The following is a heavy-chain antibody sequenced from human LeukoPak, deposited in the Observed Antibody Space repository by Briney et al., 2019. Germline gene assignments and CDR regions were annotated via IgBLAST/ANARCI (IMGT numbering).Heavy chain of an antibody. Sequence: GASVKVSCKASGYTFTGYYMHWVRQAPGQGLEWMGWINPNSGGTNYAQKFQGWATMTRDTSISTAYMELSRLRSDDTAVYYCARVRDARFYGSGSYSDSYYFDYWGQGTLVTVSS. J-gene: IGHJ4*02. D-gene: IGHD3-10*01. CDR2: INPNSGGT. V-gene: IGHV1-2*04. CDR1: GYTFTGYY. CDR3: ARVRDARFYGSGSYSDSYYFDY.